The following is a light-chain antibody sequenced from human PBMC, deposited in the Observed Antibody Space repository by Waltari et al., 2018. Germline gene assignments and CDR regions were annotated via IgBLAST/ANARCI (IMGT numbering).Light chain of an antibody. V-gene: IGLV4-69*01. Sequence: QLVLTQSPSASASLGAWVKLTCTLSSGHSSNIIAWHQQQPEKGPRYLMKVNSDGSHSKGDDIPDRFSGSSSGAARYLTISSLQSEDEAYYYCETGGHGTWVFGGGTKLTVL. CDR3: ETGGHGTWV. J-gene: IGLJ3*02. CDR1: SGHSSNI. CDR2: VNSDGSH.